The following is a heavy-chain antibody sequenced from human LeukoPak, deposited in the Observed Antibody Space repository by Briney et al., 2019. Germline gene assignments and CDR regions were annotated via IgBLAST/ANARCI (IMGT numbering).Heavy chain of an antibody. D-gene: IGHD6-19*01. J-gene: IGHJ4*02. V-gene: IGHV3-7*01. CDR2: IKADGSEK. CDR1: GFTFNNYW. Sequence: GGSLRLSCAASGFTFNNYWMNWVRQAPGKGLEWVANIKADGSEKYYMDSVKGRFTISRDNAKNSLYLQMNSLRVDDTAVYYCVSPVGAVAGTLLPYWGQGTLVTVSS. CDR3: VSPVGAVAGTLLPY.